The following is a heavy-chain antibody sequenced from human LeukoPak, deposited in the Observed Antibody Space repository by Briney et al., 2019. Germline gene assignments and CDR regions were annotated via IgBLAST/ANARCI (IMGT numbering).Heavy chain of an antibody. CDR1: GFTFSSHW. Sequence: GGSLRLSCAASGFTFSSHWMHWVRQAPGKGLVWVSRINLDRSGTSYADSVKGRFTISRDNAKNTLYLQMNSLRAEDTAVYYCARAPPIDYWGQGTLVTVSS. V-gene: IGHV3-74*01. CDR2: INLDRSGT. J-gene: IGHJ4*02. CDR3: ARAPPIDY.